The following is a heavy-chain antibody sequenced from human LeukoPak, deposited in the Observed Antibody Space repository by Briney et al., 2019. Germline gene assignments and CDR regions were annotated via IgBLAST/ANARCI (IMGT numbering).Heavy chain of an antibody. CDR1: GYTFTGYY. J-gene: IGHJ4*02. CDR3: VVRGLGDD. Sequence: ASVKVSCKASGYTFTGYYMFWVRQAPGQGLEWMGWINPNSGDTLYSQKFQDRVTMTRDTSISTAYMELRRLKYDDTAVYYCVVRGLGDDWGQGALVTVSS. CDR2: INPNSGDT. V-gene: IGHV1-2*02. D-gene: IGHD3-16*01.